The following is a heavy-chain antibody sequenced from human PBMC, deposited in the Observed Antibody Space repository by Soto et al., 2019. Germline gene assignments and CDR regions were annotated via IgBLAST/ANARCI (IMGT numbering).Heavy chain of an antibody. D-gene: IGHD1-26*01. CDR3: ARDQELPSRGVDV. J-gene: IGHJ6*02. CDR2: ISAYNGNT. CDR1: GYTFTSYG. Sequence: ASVKVSCKASGYTFTSYGISWVRQAPGQGLEWMGWISAYNGNTNYAQKLQGRVTMTTDTSTSTADMELRSLRSDDTAVYYCARDQELPSRGVDVWGQGTTVTVSS. V-gene: IGHV1-18*01.